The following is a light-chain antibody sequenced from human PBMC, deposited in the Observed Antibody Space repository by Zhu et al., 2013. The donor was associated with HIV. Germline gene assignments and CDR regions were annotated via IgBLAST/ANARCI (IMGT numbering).Light chain of an antibody. V-gene: IGKV3-20*01. CDR1: QSVRSDY. CDR2: GAS. J-gene: IGKJ5*01. Sequence: EIVLTQSPVTLSLSPGERAILSCRASQSVRSDYLAWYQQKHGQAPRLLIYGASTRATGIPDRFRGSGSGTDFTLSINTVEPDDSAVYYCQQYGWPPDTFGQGTRLDIK. CDR3: QQYGWPPDT.